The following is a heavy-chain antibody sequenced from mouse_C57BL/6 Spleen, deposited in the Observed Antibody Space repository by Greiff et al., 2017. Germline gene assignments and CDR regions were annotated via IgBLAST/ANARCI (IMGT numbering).Heavy chain of an antibody. Sequence: EVKLQESGAELVRPGASVKLSCTASGFNIKDYYMHWVKQRPEQGLEWIGRIDPEDGDTAYAPKFQGKATMTADTSSHTADLQLSSLTSEDTAVYYCTTDWDRGLAWFAYWGQGTLVTVSA. CDR3: TTDWDRGLAWFAY. D-gene: IGHD4-1*01. V-gene: IGHV14-1*01. J-gene: IGHJ3*01. CDR1: GFNIKDYY. CDR2: IDPEDGDT.